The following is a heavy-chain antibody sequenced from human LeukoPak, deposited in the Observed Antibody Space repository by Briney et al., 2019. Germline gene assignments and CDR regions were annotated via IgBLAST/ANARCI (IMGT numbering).Heavy chain of an antibody. V-gene: IGHV4-39*01. CDR3: AGGGLPSMVITTHFDY. D-gene: IGHD3-22*01. J-gene: IGHJ4*02. CDR1: GGSIRSSSYY. CDR2: IYYSGST. Sequence: SETLSLTCTVSGGSIRSSSYYCGWIRQPPGKGLEWIGSIYYSGSTYYNPSLKSRVTISVDTSKNQFSLKLSSVTAADTAVYYCAGGGLPSMVITTHFDYWGQGTLVTVSS.